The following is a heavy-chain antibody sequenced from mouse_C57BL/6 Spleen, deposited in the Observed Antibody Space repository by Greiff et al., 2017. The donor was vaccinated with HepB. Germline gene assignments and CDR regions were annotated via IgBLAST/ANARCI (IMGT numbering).Heavy chain of an antibody. D-gene: IGHD4-1*01. Sequence: VQLQQSGAELARPGASVKMSCKASGYTFTSYTMHWVKQRPGQGLEWIGYINPSSGYTKYNQKFKDKATLTADKSSSTAYMQLSSLTSEDSAVYYCASGRNWGDYYAMDYWGQGTSVTVSS. J-gene: IGHJ4*01. CDR1: GYTFTSYT. CDR3: ASGRNWGDYYAMDY. CDR2: INPSSGYT. V-gene: IGHV1-4*01.